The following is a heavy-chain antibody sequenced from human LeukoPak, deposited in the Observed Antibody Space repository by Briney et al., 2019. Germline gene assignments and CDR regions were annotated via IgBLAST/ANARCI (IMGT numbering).Heavy chain of an antibody. CDR1: GFTFSSYR. CDR3: AREWELTVFDY. V-gene: IGHV3-21*01. Sequence: GGSLRLSCAASGFTFSSYRMTWVRQAPGKGLEWVSSISSSSSYIYYADSVKGRFTISRDNAKNSLYLQMNSLRAEDTAVYYCAREWELTVFDYWGQGTLVTVSS. CDR2: ISSSSSYI. J-gene: IGHJ4*02. D-gene: IGHD1-26*01.